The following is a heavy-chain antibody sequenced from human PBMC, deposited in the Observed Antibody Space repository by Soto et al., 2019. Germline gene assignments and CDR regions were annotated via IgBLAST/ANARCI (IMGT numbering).Heavy chain of an antibody. CDR2: ISYSGNNK. CDR3: AKDPTWYSTSLDY. CDR1: GFTFSYYA. D-gene: IGHD6-13*01. Sequence: GGSLRLSCAASGFTFSYYAMHWVRQAPGRGLEWVALISYSGNNKYYADSVKGRFTISRDNSENTLYLQMNSLGAEDTAVYYCAKDPTWYSTSLDYWGQRTLVTVSS. V-gene: IGHV3-30-3*01. J-gene: IGHJ4*02.